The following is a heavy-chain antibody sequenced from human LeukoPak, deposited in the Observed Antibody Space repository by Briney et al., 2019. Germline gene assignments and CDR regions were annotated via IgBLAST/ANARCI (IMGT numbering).Heavy chain of an antibody. V-gene: IGHV3-7*01. J-gene: IGHJ3*02. D-gene: IGHD1-26*01. CDR1: GFTFSSYW. CDR2: IKENGSEK. Sequence: GGSLRLSCAASGFTFSSYWMSWVRQAPGKGQEWVAKIKENGSEKYSAASVKGRYTISRDNATNSLYLQMNSLRAEDTAVYYCARDDGELSAFDIWGKETRVTVSS. CDR3: ARDDGELSAFDI.